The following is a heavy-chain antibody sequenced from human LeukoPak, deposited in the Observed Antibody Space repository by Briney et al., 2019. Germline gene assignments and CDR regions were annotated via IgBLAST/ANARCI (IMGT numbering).Heavy chain of an antibody. V-gene: IGHV4-4*07. Sequence: PSETLSLTCTVSGGSISSYYWSRIRQPAGKGLEWIGRIYTSGSTNYNPSLKSRVTMSVDTSKNQFSLKLSSVTAADTAVYYCARDRYYYGSGSYYNGYYFDYWGQGTLVTVSS. J-gene: IGHJ4*02. CDR1: GGSISSYY. CDR2: IYTSGST. D-gene: IGHD3-10*01. CDR3: ARDRYYYGSGSYYNGYYFDY.